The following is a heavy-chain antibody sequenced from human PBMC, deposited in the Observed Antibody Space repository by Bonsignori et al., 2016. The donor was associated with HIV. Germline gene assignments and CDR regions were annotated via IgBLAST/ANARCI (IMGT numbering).Heavy chain of an antibody. CDR2: IWGSGINK. J-gene: IGHJ4*02. CDR3: AKDGRAYADNGLVY. CDR1: GFSFNYYG. Sequence: GESLKISCVASGFSFNYYGMHWVRQAPGEGLEWLASIWGSGINKNYADSVRGRFTISRDNSKNTLYLQMNRLGADDTAVYYCAKDGRAYADNGLVYWGQGTLVTVSS. V-gene: IGHV3-30*02. D-gene: IGHD4-17*01.